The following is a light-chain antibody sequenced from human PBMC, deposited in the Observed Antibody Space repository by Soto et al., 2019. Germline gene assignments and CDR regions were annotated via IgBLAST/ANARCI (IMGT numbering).Light chain of an antibody. CDR2: DAS. CDR3: QHYSTVWA. CDR1: QGISSY. J-gene: IGKJ1*01. V-gene: IGKV1-13*02. Sequence: AIQLTRSPSSLSASVGDRVTITCRASQGISSYLAWYQQKPGKAPKLLIFDASSLESGVPSRFSGSGSGTEFTLTISSLQPDDFATYYCQHYSTVWAFGQGTKVDIK.